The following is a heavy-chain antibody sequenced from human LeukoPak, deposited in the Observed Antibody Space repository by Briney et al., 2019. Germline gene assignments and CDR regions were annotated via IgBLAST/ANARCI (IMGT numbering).Heavy chain of an antibody. D-gene: IGHD2-21*02. CDR2: IRYDGSNK. Sequence: GGSLRLSXAASGFTFSDNGMHWVRQAPGKGLEWVAFIRYDGSNKYYADSVKGRFTISRDNSKNTLYLQMNSLRAEDTAVYYCAKDPLGVTSEFDYWGQGTLVTVSS. CDR3: AKDPLGVTSEFDY. J-gene: IGHJ4*02. V-gene: IGHV3-30*02. CDR1: GFTFSDNG.